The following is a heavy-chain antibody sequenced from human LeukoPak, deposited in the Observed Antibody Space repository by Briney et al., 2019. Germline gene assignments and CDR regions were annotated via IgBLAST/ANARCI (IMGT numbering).Heavy chain of an antibody. CDR1: GFMFNNYV. J-gene: IGHJ4*02. D-gene: IGHD3-16*01. CDR3: AKGGRGTYYSDS. V-gene: IGHV3-23*01. Sequence: PGGSLRLSCAAAGFMFNNYVMYWVRQAPGKGLEWVSVIRASGGNVDYADSVKGRFTISRDNSKNTLYLQMDSLRAEDTAVYYCAKGGRGTYYSDSWGQGTLVT. CDR2: IRASGGNV.